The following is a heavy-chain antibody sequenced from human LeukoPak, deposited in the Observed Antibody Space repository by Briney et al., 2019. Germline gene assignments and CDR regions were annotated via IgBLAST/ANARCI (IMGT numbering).Heavy chain of an antibody. Sequence: GGSLRLSCAASGFTFSNYALHWVRQAPGKGLDWVAVILENGSNQYYADSVKGRFTISRDNSKNTLFLQMNSLKGEDTAMYYCARVQGGGYRTTDYWGQGTLVTVSS. CDR3: ARVQGGGYRTTDY. J-gene: IGHJ4*02. CDR1: GFTFSNYA. CDR2: ILENGSNQ. D-gene: IGHD6-19*01. V-gene: IGHV3-30*04.